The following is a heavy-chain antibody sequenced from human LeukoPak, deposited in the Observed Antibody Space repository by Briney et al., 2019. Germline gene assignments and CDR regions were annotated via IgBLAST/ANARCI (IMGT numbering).Heavy chain of an antibody. Sequence: GGSLRLSCAASGFTYSGYSLSWIRQAPGKGLEWLSYISGSGYTIYYAEAVRGRFTISRDNAKNLLYQKMNSLRAEDTAVYYCARLGGSGGHSVDYWGQGTLVTVSS. CDR3: ARLGGSGGHSVDY. CDR2: ISGSGYTI. J-gene: IGHJ4*02. D-gene: IGHD3-10*01. CDR1: GFTYSGYS. V-gene: IGHV3-11*04.